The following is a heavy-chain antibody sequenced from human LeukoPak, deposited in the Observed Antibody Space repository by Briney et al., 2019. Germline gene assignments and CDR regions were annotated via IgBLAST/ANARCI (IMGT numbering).Heavy chain of an antibody. D-gene: IGHD2-15*01. Sequence: GGSLRLSCAASGFTFSSYAMSWVRQAPGKGLEWVASISGSGVSTYYADSVKGRFTISRDNSKNTLYLQMNSLRVEDTAAYYCARRYCSGGSCYTRYYGMDVWGQGSTVTVSS. V-gene: IGHV3-23*01. CDR3: ARRYCSGGSCYTRYYGMDV. CDR1: GFTFSSYA. CDR2: ISGSGVST. J-gene: IGHJ6*02.